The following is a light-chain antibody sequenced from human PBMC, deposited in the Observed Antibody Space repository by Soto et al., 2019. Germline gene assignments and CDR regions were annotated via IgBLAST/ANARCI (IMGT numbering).Light chain of an antibody. Sequence: EIVMTQSPATLSVSPGERATLSCRASQSVSSNLAWYQQKPGQAPRLLIYGASTRATGIPARFSGSGSGTXFXXXXSXLQXXXFXVYYCQQYNNWPFPSWTFGQGTKVEIK. CDR3: QQYNNWPFPSWT. J-gene: IGKJ1*01. CDR1: QSVSSN. V-gene: IGKV3-15*01. CDR2: GAS.